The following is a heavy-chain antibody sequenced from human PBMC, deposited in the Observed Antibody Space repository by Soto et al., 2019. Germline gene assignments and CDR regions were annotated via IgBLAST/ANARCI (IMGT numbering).Heavy chain of an antibody. CDR2: IFHNGNL. CDR1: GGSIISSNW. CDR3: VWGCGIDARGWLAS. D-gene: IGHD6-6*01. Sequence: LSHSCSLSGGSIISSNWWGVGRQPPDKGLEWIGEIFHNGNLNYNPSLKSRITISVDKSKRQFSLNVTSVTAADTAVYYWVWGCGIDARGWLASRGQRAPITVSS. V-gene: IGHV4-4*02. J-gene: IGHJ4*02.